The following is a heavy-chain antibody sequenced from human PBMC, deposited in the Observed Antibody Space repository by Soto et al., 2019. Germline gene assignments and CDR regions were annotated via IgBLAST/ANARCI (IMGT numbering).Heavy chain of an antibody. CDR3: ARGDYGGNSDHAFDI. Sequence: GESLRSSCTCAGDSFTRYWIGWVRQMPGKGLEWMGIIYPGDSDTRYSPSFQGQVTISADKSISTAYLQWSSLKASDTAMYYCARGDYGGNSDHAFDIWGQGTMVTVSS. CDR1: GDSFTRYW. CDR2: IYPGDSDT. J-gene: IGHJ3*02. D-gene: IGHD4-17*01. V-gene: IGHV5-51*01.